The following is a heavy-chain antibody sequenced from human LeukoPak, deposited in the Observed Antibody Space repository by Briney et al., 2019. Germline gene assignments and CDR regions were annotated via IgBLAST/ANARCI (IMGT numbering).Heavy chain of an antibody. CDR3: AKDRYYDSSGYLYYFDY. D-gene: IGHD3-22*01. J-gene: IGHJ4*02. CDR2: ISGSGGST. CDR1: GFTFSSYA. V-gene: IGHV3-23*01. Sequence: GGSLRLSCAASGFTFSSYAMSWVRQAPGKGLEWVSAISGSGGSTYYADSVKGRFTISRDNSKNTLYLQMNSLRAEDTAVYYCAKDRYYDSSGYLYYFDYWGQGTLVTVSS.